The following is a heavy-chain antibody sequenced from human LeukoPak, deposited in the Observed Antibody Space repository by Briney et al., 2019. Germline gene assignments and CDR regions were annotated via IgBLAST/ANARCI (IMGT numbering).Heavy chain of an antibody. Sequence: SETLSLTCTVSGGSISSYYWSWIRQPPGKGLEWIGYIYYSGSTNYNPSLESRVTISVDTSKNQFSLKLSSVTAADTAVYYCARHEAAAQVILDYWGQGTLVTVSS. CDR1: GGSISSYY. CDR2: IYYSGST. D-gene: IGHD6-13*01. V-gene: IGHV4-59*08. J-gene: IGHJ4*02. CDR3: ARHEAAAQVILDY.